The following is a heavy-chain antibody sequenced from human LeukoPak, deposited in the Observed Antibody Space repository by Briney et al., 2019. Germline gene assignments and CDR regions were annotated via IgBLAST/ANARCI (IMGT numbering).Heavy chain of an antibody. CDR2: ISYDGSNK. Sequence: GGSLRLSCAASGFTFSSYGMHWVRQAPGKGLEWVAVISYDGSNKYYADSVKGRFTISRDNSKNTLYLQMNSLRAEDTAVYYCAKAIGGNPGWVPGLFDYWGQGTLVTVSS. J-gene: IGHJ4*02. CDR3: AKAIGGNPGWVPGLFDY. D-gene: IGHD4-23*01. CDR1: GFTFSSYG. V-gene: IGHV3-30*18.